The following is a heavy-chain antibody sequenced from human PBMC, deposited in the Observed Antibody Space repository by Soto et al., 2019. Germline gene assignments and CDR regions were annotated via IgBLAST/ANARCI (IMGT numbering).Heavy chain of an antibody. CDR3: ARGLDTMIVVVITYYFDY. CDR1: GFTFSSYS. D-gene: IGHD3-22*01. Sequence: EVQLVESGGGLVQPGGSLRLSCAASGFTFSSYSMNWVRQAPGKGLEWVSYISSSSSTIYYADSVKGRFTISRDNAKNSLYLQMNSLRDEDTAVYYCARGLDTMIVVVITYYFDYWGQGTLVTVSS. CDR2: ISSSSSTI. J-gene: IGHJ4*02. V-gene: IGHV3-48*02.